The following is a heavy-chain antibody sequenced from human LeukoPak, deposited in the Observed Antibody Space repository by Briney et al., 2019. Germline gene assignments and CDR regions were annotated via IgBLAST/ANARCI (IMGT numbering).Heavy chain of an antibody. J-gene: IGHJ4*02. CDR3: AKDFVSSGSNALFDY. V-gene: IGHV3-23*01. D-gene: IGHD6-19*01. CDR1: GFTFSSYA. Sequence: GGSLRLSCAASGFTFSSYAMSWVRQAPGKGLEWVSAISGSGGSTYYADSVKGRFTISRDNSKNTLYLQMNSLRAEDTAVYYCAKDFVSSGSNALFDYWGQGTLVTVSS. CDR2: ISGSGGST.